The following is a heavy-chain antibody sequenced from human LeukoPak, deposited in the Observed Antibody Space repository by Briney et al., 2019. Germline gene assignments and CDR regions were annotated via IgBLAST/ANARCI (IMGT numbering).Heavy chain of an antibody. J-gene: IGHJ4*02. D-gene: IGHD3-22*01. CDR2: FDPEDGET. CDR3: ATDLTQSGRGYYDY. Sequence: ASVKVSCKVSGYTLTELSMHWVRQAPGKGLEWMGGFDPEDGETIYAQKFQGRVTMTEDTSTDTAYMELSSLRSADTAVYYCATDLTQSGRGYYDYWGQGTLVTVSS. CDR1: GYTLTELS. V-gene: IGHV1-24*01.